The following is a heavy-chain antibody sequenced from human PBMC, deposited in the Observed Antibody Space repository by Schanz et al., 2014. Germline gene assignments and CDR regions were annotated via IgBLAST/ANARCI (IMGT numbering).Heavy chain of an antibody. CDR1: GFSFSDYS. CDR3: AAGGGFLIDY. D-gene: IGHD2-15*01. Sequence: EVYLVESGGGLVQSGGSLRLSCAASGFSFSDYSMNWVRQAPGKGLEWISYIKISGDVFYTDSVKGRFTISRDNAKSSLYLQMNSLRAEDTAVYYCAAGGGFLIDYWGQGTLVTVSS. V-gene: IGHV3-48*04. J-gene: IGHJ4*02. CDR2: IKISGDV.